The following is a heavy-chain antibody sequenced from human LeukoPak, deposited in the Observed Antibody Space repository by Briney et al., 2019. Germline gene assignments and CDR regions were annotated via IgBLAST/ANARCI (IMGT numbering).Heavy chain of an antibody. CDR3: AREVSGYNWNYPSPYYYYYMDV. D-gene: IGHD1-7*01. J-gene: IGHJ6*03. CDR2: FYHSGST. Sequence: PSETLSLTCAVSGYSVSSGYYWGWIRQPPGKGLEWIGNFYHSGSTYYNPSLKSRVTISVDTSKNQFSLKLSSVTAADTAVYYCAREVSGYNWNYPSPYYYYYMDVWGKGTTVTVSS. V-gene: IGHV4-38-2*02. CDR1: GYSVSSGYY.